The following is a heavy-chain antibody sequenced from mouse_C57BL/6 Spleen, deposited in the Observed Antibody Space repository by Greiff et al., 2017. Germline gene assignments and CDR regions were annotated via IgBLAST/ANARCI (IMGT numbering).Heavy chain of an antibody. Sequence: EVQRVESEGGLVQPGSSMKLSCTASGFTFSDYYMAWVRQVPEKGLEWVANINYDGSSTYYLDSLKSRFIISRDNAKNILYLQMSSLESEDTATYYCARGGDFDYWGQGTTLTVSS. D-gene: IGHD1-1*02. CDR3: ARGGDFDY. CDR1: GFTFSDYY. V-gene: IGHV5-16*01. J-gene: IGHJ2*01. CDR2: INYDGSST.